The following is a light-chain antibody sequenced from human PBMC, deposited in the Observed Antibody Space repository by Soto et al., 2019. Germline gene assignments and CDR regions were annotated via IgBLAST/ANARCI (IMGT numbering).Light chain of an antibody. CDR1: QFLLNSDVGNTY. Sequence: IVVAQTPLSMPVTPGEPAFISCRSSQFLLNSDVGNTYLDWYLQKPWHSSHLMTYMSSYLASGVPDSISCSGSGTDFTLKISRVEAEDGGVYYCLQRMEFPYTFGQGTKVDIK. J-gene: IGKJ2*01. CDR2: MSS. V-gene: IGKV2-40*01. CDR3: LQRMEFPYT.